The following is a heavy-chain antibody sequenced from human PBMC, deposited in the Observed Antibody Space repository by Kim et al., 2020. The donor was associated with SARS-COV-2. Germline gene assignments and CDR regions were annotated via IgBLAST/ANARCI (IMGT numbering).Heavy chain of an antibody. V-gene: IGHV4-59*09. CDR3: ARGVRYSSYGMDV. D-gene: IGHD6-13*01. Sequence: YNPSLKSRVTISVDTSKNQFSLKLSSVTAADTAVYYCARGVRYSSYGMDVWGQGTTVTVSS. J-gene: IGHJ6*02.